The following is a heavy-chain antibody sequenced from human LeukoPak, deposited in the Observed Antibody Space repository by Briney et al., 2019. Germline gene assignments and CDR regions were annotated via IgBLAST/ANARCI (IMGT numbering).Heavy chain of an antibody. D-gene: IGHD5-18*01. CDR2: IRYIIGSSSTV. CDR3: ARLHSYGYYYDAMDV. Sequence: PGGSLRLSCAASGFTFSSYSMNWVRQAPGKGLEWVSYIRYIIGSSSTVYYADSVKGRFTISRDDAKKSLYLQMNSLRAEDTAVYYCARLHSYGYYYDAMDVWGQGTTVTVSS. J-gene: IGHJ6*02. CDR1: GFTFSSYS. V-gene: IGHV3-48*04.